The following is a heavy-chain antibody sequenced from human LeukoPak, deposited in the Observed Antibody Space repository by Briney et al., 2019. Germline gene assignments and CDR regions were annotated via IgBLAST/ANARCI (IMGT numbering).Heavy chain of an antibody. V-gene: IGHV3-23*01. J-gene: IGHJ4*02. Sequence: GGSLRLSCAASGFTSSSYAMSWVRQAPGKGLEWVSAINSAGSTYYGDSVRGRFTISRDNSENVLHLQMNSLRAEDTALYYCAKDQNTVATAPFDYWGLGTLVTVSS. CDR2: INSAGST. CDR3: AKDQNTVATAPFDY. CDR1: GFTSSSYA. D-gene: IGHD4-17*01.